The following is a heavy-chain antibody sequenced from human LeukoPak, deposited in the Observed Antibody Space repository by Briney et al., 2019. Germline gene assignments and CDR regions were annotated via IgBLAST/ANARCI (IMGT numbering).Heavy chain of an antibody. CDR1: GFTFDDYA. CDR3: AKFSYYYDSSGYFDK. J-gene: IGHJ4*02. D-gene: IGHD3-22*01. Sequence: GGSLGLSCAASGFTFDDYAMHWVRQAPGQGLEWVSSISWNSGSKDYADSVKGRFTISRDSAKNPLYLQMNSLRPEDTAFYYCAKFSYYYDSSGYFDKWGQGTLVTVSS. CDR2: ISWNSGSK. V-gene: IGHV3-9*01.